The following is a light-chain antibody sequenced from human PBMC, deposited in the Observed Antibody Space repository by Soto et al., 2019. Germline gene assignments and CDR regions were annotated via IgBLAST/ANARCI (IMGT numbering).Light chain of an antibody. Sequence: EIVLTQSPGTLSLSPGERATLSCRASQSVSSSYLAWYQQKPGQAPRLLIHGASNRATGIPDRFSGSGSGTDSTLTISRLEPEDFAVYYCQQYGSSPRTFGQGTKVDIK. CDR1: QSVSSSY. CDR2: GAS. J-gene: IGKJ1*01. V-gene: IGKV3-20*01. CDR3: QQYGSSPRT.